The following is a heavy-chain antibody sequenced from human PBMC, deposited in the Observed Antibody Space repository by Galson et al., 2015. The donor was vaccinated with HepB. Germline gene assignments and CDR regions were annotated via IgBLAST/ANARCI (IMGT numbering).Heavy chain of an antibody. V-gene: IGHV4-34*01. J-gene: IGHJ3*02. CDR1: DGSLSGYS. D-gene: IGHD3-10*01. CDR3: ARVGDLGDPFGRAFDI. CDR2: INHIGLP. Sequence: SETLSLTCAVNDGSLSGYSWNWIRQSPERGLEWLAEINHIGLPSYSPSLESRITVSVDMSKNLLFLEVASVTATDTAVYYCARVGDLGDPFGRAFDIWGPGTLVTVSS.